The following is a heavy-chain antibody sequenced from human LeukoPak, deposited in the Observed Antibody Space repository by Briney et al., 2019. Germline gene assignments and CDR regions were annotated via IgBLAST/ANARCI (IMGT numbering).Heavy chain of an antibody. CDR1: GFTFSSYG. CDR3: ASYNLNFLNDY. J-gene: IGHJ4*02. CDR2: IRYDGNIK. D-gene: IGHD1-7*01. Sequence: PGGSLRLSCGASGFTFSSYGMLWVRQSPGKGLEWVAFIRYDGNIKFYADSMKGRFTISRDNAKNTLYLQMNSLRAEDTAVYYCASYNLNFLNDYWGQGTLVTVSS. V-gene: IGHV3-30*02.